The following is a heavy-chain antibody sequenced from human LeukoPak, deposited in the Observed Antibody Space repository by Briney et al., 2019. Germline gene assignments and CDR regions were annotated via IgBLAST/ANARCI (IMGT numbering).Heavy chain of an antibody. Sequence: SETLSLTCTISDGSISSYYWNWIRQSPGKGLEWIGHIHYSGSTHYNPPLQSRVSISIDTSKNHFSLNLRSVTAVDTAVYYCARWGHFDTSGYFVVDYWGQGTLVTVSS. CDR3: ARWGHFDTSGYFVVDY. V-gene: IGHV4-59*01. CDR2: IHYSGST. J-gene: IGHJ4*02. D-gene: IGHD3-22*01. CDR1: DGSISSYY.